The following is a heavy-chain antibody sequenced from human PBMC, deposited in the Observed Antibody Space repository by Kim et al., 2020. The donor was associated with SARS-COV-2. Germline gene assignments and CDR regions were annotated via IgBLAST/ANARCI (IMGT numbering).Heavy chain of an antibody. CDR2: T. D-gene: IGHD2-2*01. J-gene: IGHJ4*02. CDR3: ARHLRTYYFDY. Sequence: TYSNPSLKSRVTISVDTSKNQFSLKLSSVTAADTAVYYCARHLRTYYFDYWGQGTLVTVSS. V-gene: IGHV4-39*01.